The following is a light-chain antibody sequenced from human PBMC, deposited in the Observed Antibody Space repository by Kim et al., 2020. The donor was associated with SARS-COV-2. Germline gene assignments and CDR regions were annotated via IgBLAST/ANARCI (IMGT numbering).Light chain of an antibody. V-gene: IGKV1-5*03. J-gene: IGKJ4*01. CDR1: QSISSL. CDR2: KAS. Sequence: SSVGDRVPITCRASQSISSLLAWYQQKPGKAPKLLIYKASSLESGVPSRISGSGSGTEFTLTISSLQPDDFATYYCQQYNGYPLTFGGGTKVDIK. CDR3: QQYNGYPLT.